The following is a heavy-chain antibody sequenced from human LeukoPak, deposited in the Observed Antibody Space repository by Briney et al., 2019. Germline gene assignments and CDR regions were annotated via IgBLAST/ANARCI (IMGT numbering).Heavy chain of an antibody. CDR3: ARSTSVTPTEFVY. V-gene: IGHV3-23*01. CDR2: ISGGGSGT. D-gene: IGHD4-17*01. J-gene: IGHJ4*02. CDR1: GFTFSTYA. Sequence: GASLRLSCSASGFTFSTYAMTWVRQAPGKGLEWVSAISGGGSGTYYVDSVKGRFTISRDNSKNTLYLQMNSLRAEDTAVYYCARSTSVTPTEFVYWGQGTLVTVSS.